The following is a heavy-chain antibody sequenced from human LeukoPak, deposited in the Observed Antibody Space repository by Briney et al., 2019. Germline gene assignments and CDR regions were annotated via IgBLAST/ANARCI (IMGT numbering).Heavy chain of an antibody. Sequence: PSETLSLTCAVHGGSFSGYYWSWIRQPPGKGLEWIGEINHSGSTNYNPSLKSRVTISVDTSKNQFSLKLSSVTAADTAVYYCARAVGRWYTGSSSLPSNYYYYGMDVWGQGTTVTVSS. D-gene: IGHD1-26*01. J-gene: IGHJ6*02. CDR3: ARAVGRWYTGSSSLPSNYYYYGMDV. V-gene: IGHV4-34*01. CDR2: INHSGST. CDR1: GGSFSGYY.